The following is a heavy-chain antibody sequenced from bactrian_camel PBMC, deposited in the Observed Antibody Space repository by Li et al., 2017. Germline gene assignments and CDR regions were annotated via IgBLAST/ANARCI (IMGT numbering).Heavy chain of an antibody. CDR3: AARRGACGAEWWLFGY. V-gene: IGHV3S40*01. Sequence: VQLVESGGGLVQPGGSLRLSCAASGFTFSSYDMYWVRQAPGKGLEWVSIIGNTGNTYYSDSVKGRSTISRDDVKNMVYLQMNSLKPEDTAMYYCAARRGACGAEWWLFGYRGQGTQVTV. CDR1: GFTFSSYD. CDR2: IGNTGNT. J-gene: IGHJ6*01. D-gene: IGHD7*01.